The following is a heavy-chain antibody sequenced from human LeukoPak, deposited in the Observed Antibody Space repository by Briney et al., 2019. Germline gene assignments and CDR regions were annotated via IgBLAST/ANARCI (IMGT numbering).Heavy chain of an antibody. CDR1: GFTVSSNY. Sequence: PGGSLRLSCAASGFTVSSNYMTWVRQAPGKGLECVSVIYSVGSTYYADSVKGRFTISRDNSKNTLYLQMNSLRAEDTAVYYCVGSGWYGYFDYWGQGTLVTVSS. J-gene: IGHJ4*02. D-gene: IGHD6-19*01. CDR3: VGSGWYGYFDY. V-gene: IGHV3-53*01. CDR2: IYSVGST.